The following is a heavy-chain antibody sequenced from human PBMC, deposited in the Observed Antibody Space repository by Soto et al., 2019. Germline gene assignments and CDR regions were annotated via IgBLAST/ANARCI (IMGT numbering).Heavy chain of an antibody. D-gene: IGHD2-2*01. CDR2: INPSGGST. V-gene: IGHV1-46*01. J-gene: IGHJ6*02. CDR3: ARDVTDIVVVPAARRYGMDV. CDR1: GYTFTSYY. Sequence: QVQLVQSGAEVKKPGASVKVSCKASGYTFTSYYMHWVRQAPGQGLEWMGIINPSGGSTSYAQKFQGRVTMTRDTSTSRVYMELSSLRSEDTAVYYCARDVTDIVVVPAARRYGMDVWGQGTTVTVSS.